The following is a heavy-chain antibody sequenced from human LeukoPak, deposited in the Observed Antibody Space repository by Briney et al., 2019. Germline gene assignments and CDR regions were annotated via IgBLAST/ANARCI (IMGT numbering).Heavy chain of an antibody. CDR1: GFTFSSYG. Sequence: GRSLRLSCAASGFTFSSYGIHWVRQAPGKGLEWVAVIPYDGSNKYYVDSVKGRFTISRDNSKNTLNLQMNSLRAEDTAVYYCAKMRTPTAHSGDAFDIWGQGTMVTVSS. V-gene: IGHV3-30*18. D-gene: IGHD4-17*01. CDR2: IPYDGSNK. J-gene: IGHJ3*02. CDR3: AKMRTPTAHSGDAFDI.